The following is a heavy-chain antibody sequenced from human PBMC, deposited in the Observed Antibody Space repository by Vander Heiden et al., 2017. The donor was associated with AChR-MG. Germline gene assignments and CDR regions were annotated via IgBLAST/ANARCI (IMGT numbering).Heavy chain of an antibody. V-gene: IGHV3-9*01. CDR3: AKPKLVAAAGLEGGYFDY. CDR2: ISWNSGSI. J-gene: IGHJ4*02. CDR1: GFTFDEYA. D-gene: IGHD6-13*01. Sequence: EVQLVESGGGLVQPGRSLRLSCAASGFTFDEYAMHWVRQAPGKGLEWVSGISWNSGSIGYADSVKGRVTISRDNAKNSLYLQMNSLRAEETALYYCAKPKLVAAAGLEGGYFDYWGQGTLVTVSS.